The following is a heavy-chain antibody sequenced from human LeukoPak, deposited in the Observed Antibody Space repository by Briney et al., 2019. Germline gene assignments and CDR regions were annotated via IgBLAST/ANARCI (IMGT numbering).Heavy chain of an antibody. CDR1: GTRVSDNY. Sequence: GGSLRLSCEASGTRVSDNYMYWVRQAPGKGLEWVSLIHSGGSTYYADSVKGRFTISRDNSKSTLYIQMNSLRAEDTAVYYCARAKPKNMVRGLIMRRESRYYFDYWGQGTLVTVSS. CDR2: IHSGGST. D-gene: IGHD3-10*01. J-gene: IGHJ4*02. V-gene: IGHV3-53*01. CDR3: ARAKPKNMVRGLIMRRESRYYFDY.